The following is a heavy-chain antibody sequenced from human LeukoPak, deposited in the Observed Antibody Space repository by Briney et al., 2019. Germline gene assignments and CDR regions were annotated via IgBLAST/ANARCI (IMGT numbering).Heavy chain of an antibody. D-gene: IGHD3-22*01. V-gene: IGHV1-2*02. CDR2: INPDSGGT. Sequence: ASVKVSCKASGGTFSSYIITWVRQAPGQGLEWMGWINPDSGGTKYAQKFQGRVTMTRDTSIRTAYMQLSRLSSDDTAVYYCARVDDRGHYYDSSGPRKLFDYWGQGTLVTVSS. CDR1: GGTFSSYI. J-gene: IGHJ4*02. CDR3: ARVDDRGHYYDSSGPRKLFDY.